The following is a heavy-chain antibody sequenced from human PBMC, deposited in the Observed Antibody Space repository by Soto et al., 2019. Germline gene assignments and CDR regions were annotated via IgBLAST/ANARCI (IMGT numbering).Heavy chain of an antibody. J-gene: IGHJ6*02. CDR2: IYYSGST. D-gene: IGHD2-21*02. CDR3: ARDYWGGDCYQPGGGMDV. Sequence: SETLSLTCTVSGGSISSYYWSWIRQPPGKGLEWIGYIYYSGSTNYNPSLKSRVTISVDTSKNQFSLKLSSVTAADTAVYYCARDYWGGDCYQPGGGMDVWGQGPTVTVSS. V-gene: IGHV4-59*01. CDR1: GGSISSYY.